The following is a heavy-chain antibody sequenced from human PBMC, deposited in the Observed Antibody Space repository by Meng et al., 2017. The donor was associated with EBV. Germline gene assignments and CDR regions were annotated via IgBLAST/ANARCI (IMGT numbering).Heavy chain of an antibody. CDR3: VRGPPVGVPGPGDY. V-gene: IGHV1-3*01. CDR2: INVGVGYT. Sequence: QVQVVQAGAEVKHPGASVKVSCKAYGYAFTSYILHWVRQAPGQRLEWMGWINVGVGYTKYSQKFQGRVTISSDTSATTGYMELSSLRSEDTAVYYCVRGPPVGVPGPGDYWGQGTLVTVSS. D-gene: IGHD2-21*01. CDR1: GYAFTSYI. J-gene: IGHJ4*02.